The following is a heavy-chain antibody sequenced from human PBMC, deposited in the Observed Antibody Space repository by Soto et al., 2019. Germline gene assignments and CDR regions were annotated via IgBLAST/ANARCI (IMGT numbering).Heavy chain of an antibody. CDR2: ISSSSSYI. CDR1: GFTFSSYS. J-gene: IGHJ4*02. CDR3: ARDNYDSSGYFDY. D-gene: IGHD3-22*01. V-gene: IGHV3-21*01. Sequence: GGSLRLSCAASGFTFSSYSMNWVRQAPGKGLEWVSSISSSSSYIYYADSVKGRFTISRDNANNSLYLQMNSLRAEDTAVYYCARDNYDSSGYFDYWGQGTLVTVSS.